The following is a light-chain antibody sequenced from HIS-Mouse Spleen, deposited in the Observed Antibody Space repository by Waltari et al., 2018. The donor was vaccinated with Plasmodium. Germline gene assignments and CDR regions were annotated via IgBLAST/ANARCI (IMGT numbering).Light chain of an antibody. CDR1: QSVRSSY. Sequence: ETVLTHSPVTLSLSPGERATLSCSASQSVRSSYLAWYQQQPGQAPRLLSYGASSRATGIPDRFSGRGSGTDFTLTISRLEPEEFAVYYCQQYGSSPRTFGGGTKVEIK. CDR3: QQYGSSPRT. CDR2: GAS. J-gene: IGKJ4*02. V-gene: IGKV3-20*01.